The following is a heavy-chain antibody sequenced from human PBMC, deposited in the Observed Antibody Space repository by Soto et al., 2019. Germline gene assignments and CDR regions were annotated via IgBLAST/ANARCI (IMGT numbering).Heavy chain of an antibody. J-gene: IGHJ5*02. CDR2: IYYSGST. CDR1: GGSVSSGSYY. V-gene: IGHV4-61*01. Sequence: SETLSLTCTVSGGSVSSGSYYWSWIRQPPGKGLEWIGYIYYSGSTNYNPSLKSRVTISVDTSKYQFSLKLSSVTAADTAVYYCARTRFLEWLFPRWFDPWGQGTLVTVSS. D-gene: IGHD3-3*01. CDR3: ARTRFLEWLFPRWFDP.